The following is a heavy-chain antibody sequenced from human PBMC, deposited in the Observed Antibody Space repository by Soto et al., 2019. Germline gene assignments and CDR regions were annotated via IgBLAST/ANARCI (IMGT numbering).Heavy chain of an antibody. CDR3: AREGGAMVRGVRGY. V-gene: IGHV3-7*01. CDR2: IKQDGSEK. CDR1: GFTFSSYW. D-gene: IGHD3-10*01. J-gene: IGHJ4*02. Sequence: EVQLVESGGGLVQPGGSLRLSCAASGFTFSSYWMSWVRQAPGKGLEWVANIKQDGSEKYYVDSVKGRFTISRDNAKNSLYLQMNSLRAEDTAVYYCAREGGAMVRGVRGYWGQGTLVTVSS.